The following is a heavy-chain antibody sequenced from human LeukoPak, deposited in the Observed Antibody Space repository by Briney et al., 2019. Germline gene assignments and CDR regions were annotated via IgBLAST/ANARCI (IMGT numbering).Heavy chain of an antibody. CDR1: GFTFSSYW. CDR2: INSDGSSA. Sequence: GGSLRLSCAASGFTFSSYWMNWVRQAPGKGLVWVPGINSDGSSASYADSVKGRFIITRDNAKNTLYLQMNSLRAEDAAVYYCARDRSPGQSDYWGQGTLVTVSS. J-gene: IGHJ4*02. V-gene: IGHV3-74*01. CDR3: ARDRSPGQSDY.